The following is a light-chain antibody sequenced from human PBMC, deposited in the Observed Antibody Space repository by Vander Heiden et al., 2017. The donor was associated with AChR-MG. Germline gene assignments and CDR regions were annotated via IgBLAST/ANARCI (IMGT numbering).Light chain of an antibody. V-gene: IGKV3-15*01. J-gene: IGKJ2*01. CDR3: QQYDNWQYT. Sequence: IVMTQSPATLSMSPGERATLSCRASQSVSSNLAWYQQKPGQAPRLLINGASTRATGIPARFSGSGSGTEFTLTISSLQSEDFAIYYCQQYDNWQYTFGQGTKLEIK. CDR2: GAS. CDR1: QSVSSN.